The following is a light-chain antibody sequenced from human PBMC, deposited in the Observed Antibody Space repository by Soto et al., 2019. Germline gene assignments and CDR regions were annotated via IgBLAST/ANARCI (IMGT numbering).Light chain of an antibody. V-gene: IGKV1-33*01. J-gene: IGKJ4*01. CDR2: DAS. CDR1: QDISNY. CDR3: QQYDNLPLG. Sequence: DIQMTQSPSSLSASVGDRVTITCQASQDISNYLNWYQQKPGKAPKLLIYDASNLETGVPSRFSGSGSGTDFTFTISSLQPEGIATYYCQQYDNLPLGFGGGTKVDIK.